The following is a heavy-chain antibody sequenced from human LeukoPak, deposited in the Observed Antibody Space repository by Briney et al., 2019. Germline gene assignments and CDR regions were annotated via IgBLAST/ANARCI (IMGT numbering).Heavy chain of an antibody. D-gene: IGHD1-26*01. CDR1: GFTFSNYW. V-gene: IGHV3-74*01. CDR3: AREGGSYSNYFDY. J-gene: IGHJ4*02. Sequence: PGGSLRLSCAASGFTFSNYWMHWVRQAPGKGLVWVSRINSDGINTSYADSVKGRFAISRDNAKNTLYLQMNSLKAEDTAIYYCAREGGSYSNYFDYWGQGTLVTVSS. CDR2: INSDGINT.